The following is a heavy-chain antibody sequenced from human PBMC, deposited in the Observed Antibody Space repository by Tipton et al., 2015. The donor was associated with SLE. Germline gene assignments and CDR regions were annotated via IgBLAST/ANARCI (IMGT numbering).Heavy chain of an antibody. V-gene: IGHV4-39*07. CDR2: VFYSGRT. Sequence: TLSLTCTVSGGSISSSNSYWGWIRQPPGKGLEWIGSVFYSGRTYYNPSPKSRATISLDTSKKQFSLTLTSVTAADTAIYYCARQILDGSVADWSDPWGQGTLVTVSS. J-gene: IGHJ5*02. CDR3: ARQILDGSVADWSDP. CDR1: GGSISSSNSY. D-gene: IGHD3-10*01.